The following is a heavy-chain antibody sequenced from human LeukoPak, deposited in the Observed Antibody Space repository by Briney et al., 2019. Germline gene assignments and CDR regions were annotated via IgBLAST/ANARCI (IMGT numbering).Heavy chain of an antibody. Sequence: GGSLRLSCAASGFTFYTYGMNWVRQAPGKRLEYVSGIGPDGGTTYYANSVKGRFTISKDNSKNMLYFQMGGLTADDMAVYYCARGAQLTDYWGQGTLVTVSS. CDR2: IGPDGGTT. D-gene: IGHD6-13*01. CDR3: ARGAQLTDY. V-gene: IGHV3-64*01. CDR1: GFTFYTYG. J-gene: IGHJ4*02.